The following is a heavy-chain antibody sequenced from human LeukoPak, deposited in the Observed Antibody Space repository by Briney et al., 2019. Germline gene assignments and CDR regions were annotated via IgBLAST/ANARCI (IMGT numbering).Heavy chain of an antibody. D-gene: IGHD2-21*02. Sequence: VASVKVSCKASGYTFTGYGISWVRQAPGQGLEWMGWISAYNGNTNYAQKLQGRVTMTTDTSTSTAYMELRSLRSDDTAVYYCARVGYCGGDCYSGIYYYYYGMDVWGQGTTVTASS. J-gene: IGHJ6*02. V-gene: IGHV1-18*01. CDR1: GYTFTGYG. CDR3: ARVGYCGGDCYSGIYYYYYGMDV. CDR2: ISAYNGNT.